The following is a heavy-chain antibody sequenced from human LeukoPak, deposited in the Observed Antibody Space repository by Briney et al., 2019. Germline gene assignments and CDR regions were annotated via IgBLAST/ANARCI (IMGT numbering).Heavy chain of an antibody. CDR3: ARVFSVADMYYFDY. J-gene: IGHJ4*02. V-gene: IGHV3-9*01. Sequence: GRSLRLSCAASGFTFDDYAMHWVRQAPGKGLEWVSGISWNSGSIGYADSVKGRFTISRDNAKNSLYLQMNSLRAEDTAVYYCARVFSVADMYYFDYWGQGTLVTVSS. CDR2: ISWNSGSI. CDR1: GFTFDDYA. D-gene: IGHD6-19*01.